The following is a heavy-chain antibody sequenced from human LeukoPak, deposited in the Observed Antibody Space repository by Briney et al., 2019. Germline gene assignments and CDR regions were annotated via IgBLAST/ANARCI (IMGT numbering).Heavy chain of an antibody. CDR1: GGSFSGYY. J-gene: IGHJ3*02. CDR2: IYYSGST. V-gene: IGHV4-34*01. CDR3: ARVAAAAYYDAFDI. Sequence: PSETLSLTCAVYGGSFSGYYWGWIRQPPGKGLEWIGSIYYSGSTYYNPSLKSRVTISVDTSKNQFSLKLSSVTAADTAVYYCARVAAAAYYDAFDIWGQGTMVTVSS. D-gene: IGHD6-13*01.